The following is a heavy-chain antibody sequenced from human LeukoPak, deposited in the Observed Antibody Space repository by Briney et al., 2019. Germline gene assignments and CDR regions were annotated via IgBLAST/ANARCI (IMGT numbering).Heavy chain of an antibody. Sequence: ASMKVSCKASGYTFTAYYMHWVRQAPGQGLEWMGWINPNSGGTNYAQKFQGRVTMTRDTSIRTAYMELSSLRSDDTAVYYCARGFPAFSHSLDYWGQGTLVTVSS. CDR3: ARGFPAFSHSLDY. CDR1: GYTFTAYY. D-gene: IGHD3-10*01. J-gene: IGHJ4*02. V-gene: IGHV1-2*02. CDR2: INPNSGGT.